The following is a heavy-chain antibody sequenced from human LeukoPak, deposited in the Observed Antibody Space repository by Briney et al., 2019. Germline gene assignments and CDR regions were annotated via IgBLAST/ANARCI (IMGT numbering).Heavy chain of an antibody. CDR2: ISYDGSNK. CDR3: ARDATIFGVVNPSPTLFDY. V-gene: IGHV3-30-3*01. Sequence: GGSLRLSCTASGFIFNDYYMSWIRQTPGKGLEWVAVISYDGSNKYYADSVKGRFTISRDNSRNTLYLQMNSLRAEDTAVYYCARDATIFGVVNPSPTLFDYWGQGTLVTVSS. J-gene: IGHJ4*02. D-gene: IGHD3-3*01. CDR1: GFIFNDYY.